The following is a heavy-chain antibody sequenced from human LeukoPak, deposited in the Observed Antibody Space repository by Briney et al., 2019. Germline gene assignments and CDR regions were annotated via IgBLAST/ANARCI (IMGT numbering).Heavy chain of an antibody. CDR2: INPNTGDT. Sequence: ASVKVSCKASGYTFTGYYIHWVRQAPGQGLDWMGWINPNTGDTKYAQKFEGRVTMTRDTSISTVYMELSWLRSDDTAVYYCVRDARHCTRSSCYPFYFDSWGQGTPVTVSS. J-gene: IGHJ4*02. D-gene: IGHD2-2*01. V-gene: IGHV1-2*02. CDR3: VRDARHCTRSSCYPFYFDS. CDR1: GYTFTGYY.